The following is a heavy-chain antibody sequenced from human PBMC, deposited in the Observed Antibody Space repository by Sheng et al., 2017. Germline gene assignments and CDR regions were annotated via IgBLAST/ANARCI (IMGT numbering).Heavy chain of an antibody. CDR3: ASDCSSTSCTGVDY. CDR2: IWYDGSNK. Sequence: QVQLVESGGGVVQPGRSLRLSYAASGFTFSSYGMHWVRQAPGKGLEWVAVIWYDGSNKYYADSVKGRFTISRDNSKNTLYLQMNSLRAEDTAVYYCASDCSSTSCTGVDYWGQGTLVTVS. D-gene: IGHD2-2*01. V-gene: IGHV3-33*01. J-gene: IGHJ4*02. CDR1: GFTFSSYG.